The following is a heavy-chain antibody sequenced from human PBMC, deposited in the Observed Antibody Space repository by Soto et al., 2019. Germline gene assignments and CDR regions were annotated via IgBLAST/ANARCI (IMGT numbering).Heavy chain of an antibody. Sequence: QVQLVQSGAEVKKPGASVKVSCKASGYAFTSYDINWVRQATGQGLAWMGWMNPNSGNTGYAQKFQGRVTMTRNTSISIAYMELSSLRSEDTAVYYCAGEHSSSWGLDYWGQGTLVTVSS. V-gene: IGHV1-8*01. CDR2: MNPNSGNT. J-gene: IGHJ4*02. CDR1: GYAFTSYD. D-gene: IGHD6-13*01. CDR3: AGEHSSSWGLDY.